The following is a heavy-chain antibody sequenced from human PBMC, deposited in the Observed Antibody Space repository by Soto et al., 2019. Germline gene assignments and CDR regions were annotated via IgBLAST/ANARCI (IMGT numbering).Heavy chain of an antibody. J-gene: IGHJ4*02. Sequence: QVQLVESGGGVVRPGRSLRLSCAASGFTFSTYGIHWVRQAPGRGLEWVAVIWYDGSIKYYADSVKGRFTISRDNSKNTPYLQMNSLRAEDTSVYYCARAVGPFDYWGQGTLVTVSS. CDR2: IWYDGSIK. CDR3: ARAVGPFDY. CDR1: GFTFSTYG. V-gene: IGHV3-33*01.